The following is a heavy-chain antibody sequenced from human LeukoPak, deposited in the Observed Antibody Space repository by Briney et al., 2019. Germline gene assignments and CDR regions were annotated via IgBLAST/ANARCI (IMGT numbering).Heavy chain of an antibody. Sequence: PSETLSLTCTVSGXSISSYYWSWIRQSPGKGLEWIGFIYNTGRTNYNPSLQSRVTMSIDTSKNQFSLKLSSVTAADTAVYYCARQGELAIDYWGQGTLVTVSS. D-gene: IGHD1-26*01. J-gene: IGHJ4*02. CDR2: IYNTGRT. CDR3: ARQGELAIDY. CDR1: GXSISSYY. V-gene: IGHV4-59*08.